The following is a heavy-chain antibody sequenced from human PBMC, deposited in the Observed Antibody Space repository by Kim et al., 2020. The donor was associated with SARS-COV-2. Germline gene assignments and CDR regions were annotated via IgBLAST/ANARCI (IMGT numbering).Heavy chain of an antibody. D-gene: IGHD3-22*01. Sequence: KGRLNISRDNSKNTMYLQMNSLKNEDTAVYYCTTDLWYYYDSSGYYRFDYWGQGTLVTVSS. CDR3: TTDLWYYYDSSGYYRFDY. V-gene: IGHV3-15*01. J-gene: IGHJ4*02.